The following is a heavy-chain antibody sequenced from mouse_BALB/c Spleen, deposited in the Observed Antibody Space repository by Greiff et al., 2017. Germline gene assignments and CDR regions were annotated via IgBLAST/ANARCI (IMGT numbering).Heavy chain of an antibody. CDR1: GYTFTSYV. J-gene: IGHJ4*01. Sequence: VKLMESGPELVKPGASVKMSCKASGYTFTSYVMHWVKQRPGQGLEWIGVINPGSGGTNYNEKFKGKATLSADKSSSTAYMQLSSLTSDDSAVYFCARRGYYGSSYGYAMDYWGQGTSVTVSS. V-gene: IGHV1-54*03. CDR2: INPGSGGT. CDR3: ARRGYYGSSYGYAMDY. D-gene: IGHD1-1*01.